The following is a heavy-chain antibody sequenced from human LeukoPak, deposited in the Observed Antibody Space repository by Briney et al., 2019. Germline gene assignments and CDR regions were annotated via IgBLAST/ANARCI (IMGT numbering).Heavy chain of an antibody. CDR1: GGSISSYY. V-gene: IGHV4-59*01. Sequence: SETLSLTCTVSGGSISSYYWSWIRQPPGKGLEWIGYIYYSGSTNYNPSLKSRVTISVDTSKNQFSLKLSSVTAADTAVYYCARDGRLTVDPWGQGTLVTVSS. CDR2: IYYSGST. J-gene: IGHJ5*02. CDR3: ARDGRLTVDP. D-gene: IGHD2-21*01.